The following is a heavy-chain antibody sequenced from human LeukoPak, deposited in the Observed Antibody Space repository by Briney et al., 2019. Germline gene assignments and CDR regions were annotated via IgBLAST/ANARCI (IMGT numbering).Heavy chain of an antibody. CDR1: GGSISSGSYY. D-gene: IGHD3-10*01. CDR2: IYSSGSA. V-gene: IGHV4-61*02. J-gene: IGHJ5*02. CDR3: ARDSNYYGSGYGFDP. Sequence: PSETLSLTCTVSGGSISSGSYYWSGIRHPAGKGLEWIGRIYSSGSANYNPSLKSRVTISVDTSKNQFSLKLRSVTAADTAVYYCARDSNYYGSGYGFDPWGQGTLVTVSS.